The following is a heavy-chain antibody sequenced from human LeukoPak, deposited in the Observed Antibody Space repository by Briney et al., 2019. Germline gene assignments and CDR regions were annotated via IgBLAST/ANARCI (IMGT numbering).Heavy chain of an antibody. J-gene: IGHJ4*02. Sequence: PGGSLRLSCAAPGFTFSSYGMHWVRQAPGKGLGWVAVIWYDGSNKNYVDSVKGRFTISRDNSKNMLYLQMNSLRVEDTAVYYCARDSSSSFDYWGQGTLVTVSS. D-gene: IGHD6-6*01. CDR2: IWYDGSNK. CDR3: ARDSSSSFDY. V-gene: IGHV3-33*01. CDR1: GFTFSSYG.